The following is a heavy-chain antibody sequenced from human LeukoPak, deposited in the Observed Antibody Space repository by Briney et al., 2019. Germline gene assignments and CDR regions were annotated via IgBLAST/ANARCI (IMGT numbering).Heavy chain of an antibody. D-gene: IGHD6-13*01. V-gene: IGHV4-34*01. Sequence: PSETLSLTCAVYGGSFSGYYWSWIRQPPGKGLEWIGEINHSGSTNYNPSLKSQVTISVDTSKNQFSLKLSSVTAADTAVYYCARGGLSHSSSWSPYYYYYGMDVWGQGTTVTVSS. CDR2: INHSGST. CDR1: GGSFSGYY. J-gene: IGHJ6*02. CDR3: ARGGLSHSSSWSPYYYYYGMDV.